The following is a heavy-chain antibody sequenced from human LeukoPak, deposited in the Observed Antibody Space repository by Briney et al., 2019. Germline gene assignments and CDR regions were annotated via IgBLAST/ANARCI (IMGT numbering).Heavy chain of an antibody. CDR2: INHSGST. Sequence: SETLSLTCAVYGGSFSGYYWSWIRQPPGKGLEWIGEINHSGSTNYNPSLKSRVTISVDTSKNQFSLKLSSVTAADTAVYYCARGEGGGYYYIAYWGQGTLVTVSS. CDR3: ARGEGGGYYYIAY. J-gene: IGHJ4*02. V-gene: IGHV4-34*01. D-gene: IGHD3-22*01. CDR1: GGSFSGYY.